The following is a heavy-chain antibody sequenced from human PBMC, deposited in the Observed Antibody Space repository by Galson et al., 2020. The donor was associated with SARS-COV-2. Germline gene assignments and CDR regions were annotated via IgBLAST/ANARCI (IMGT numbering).Heavy chain of an antibody. CDR3: ARDYYGSVLYYYGMDV. D-gene: IGHD3-10*01. Sequence: GGSLRLSCAASGFTFSSYGMHWVRQAPGKGLEWVAVIWYDGSNKYYADSVKGRFTISRDNSKNTLYLQMNSLRAEDTAVYYCARDYYGSVLYYYGMDVWGQGTTVTVSS. CDR2: IWYDGSNK. CDR1: GFTFSSYG. J-gene: IGHJ6*02. V-gene: IGHV3-33*01.